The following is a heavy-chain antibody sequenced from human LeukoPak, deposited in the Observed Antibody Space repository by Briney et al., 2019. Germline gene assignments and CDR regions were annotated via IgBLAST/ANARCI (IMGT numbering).Heavy chain of an antibody. J-gene: IGHJ4*02. CDR1: GYTFTGYY. D-gene: IGHD6-19*01. Sequence: ASVKVSCKASGYTFTGYYMHWVRQAPGQGLEWMGWINPNSGGTNYAQKFQGRVTMTRDTSISTAYMELSRLRSDDTAVYYCARVSDSSGYTIDYWGQGTLVTVSS. CDR3: ARVSDSSGYTIDY. V-gene: IGHV1-2*02. CDR2: INPNSGGT.